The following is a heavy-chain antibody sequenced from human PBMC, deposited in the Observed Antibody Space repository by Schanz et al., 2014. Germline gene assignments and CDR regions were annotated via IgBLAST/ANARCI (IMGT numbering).Heavy chain of an antibody. CDR1: GFTVSSNN. D-gene: IGHD3-10*01. CDR2: IYSGGST. V-gene: IGHV3-53*04. CDR3: ARGSMVRGVIISSAFDY. Sequence: EVQLVESGGGLVQPGGSLRLSCAASGFTVSSNNMSWVRQAPGKGLEWVSVIYSGGSTYYADSVKGRFTISRHNSKNTLSLQMNSLRAEDTAVYYCARGSMVRGVIISSAFDYWGQGTLVTVSS. J-gene: IGHJ4*02.